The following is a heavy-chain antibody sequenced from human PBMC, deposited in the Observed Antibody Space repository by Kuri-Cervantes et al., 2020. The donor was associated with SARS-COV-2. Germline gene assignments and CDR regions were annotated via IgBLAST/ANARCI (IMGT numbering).Heavy chain of an antibody. J-gene: IGHJ3*02. V-gene: IGHV3-69-1*02. Sequence: GESLKISCAASGFTFSDYYMNWVRQAPGKGLEWVSSISSSSTIYYADSVKGRSTISRDNAKNSLYLQMNSLRAEDTAVYYCARRLEYDFWSGPLDAFDIWGQGTMVTVSS. D-gene: IGHD3-3*01. CDR1: GFTFSDYY. CDR2: ISSSSTI. CDR3: ARRLEYDFWSGPLDAFDI.